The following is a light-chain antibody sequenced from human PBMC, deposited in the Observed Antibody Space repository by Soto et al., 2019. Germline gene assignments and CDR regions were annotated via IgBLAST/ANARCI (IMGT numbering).Light chain of an antibody. CDR3: SSYRSSSTVYV. Sequence: QSVLTQPASVSGSPGQSITISCTGTSSDVGGYNYVSWYQQHPGEAPKLLIYDVSNRPSGVSNRFSGSKSGNTASLTISGLQAEDEADYYCSSYRSSSTVYVFGTGTNVTVL. V-gene: IGLV2-14*01. CDR2: DVS. J-gene: IGLJ1*01. CDR1: SSDVGGYNY.